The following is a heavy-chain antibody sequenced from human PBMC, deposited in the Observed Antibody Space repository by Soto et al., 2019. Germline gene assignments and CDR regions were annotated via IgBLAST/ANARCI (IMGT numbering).Heavy chain of an antibody. CDR3: ARAGYSSGWHYFDY. Sequence: ASVKVSCKASGYTSTSYGISWVRQAPGQGLEWMGWISAYNGNTNYAQKLQGRVTMTTDTSMSTAYMELRSLRSDDTAVYYCARAGYSSGWHYFDYWGQGTLVTVSS. V-gene: IGHV1-18*04. J-gene: IGHJ4*02. D-gene: IGHD6-19*01. CDR1: GYTSTSYG. CDR2: ISAYNGNT.